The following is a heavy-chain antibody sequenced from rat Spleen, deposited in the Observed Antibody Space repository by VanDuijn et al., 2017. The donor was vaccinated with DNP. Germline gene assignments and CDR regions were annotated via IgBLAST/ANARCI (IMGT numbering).Heavy chain of an antibody. Sequence: EVQLVESGGGLVQPGRSLKLSCAASGFTFSDYNMAWVRQAPKKGLEWVATIIYDGSSAFYGDSVKGRFTISRDDAKNTLYLQMDSLRPEDTATYYCVTGVYGGDYWGQGVMVTVSS. J-gene: IGHJ2*01. CDR3: VTGVYGGDY. V-gene: IGHV5S10*01. CDR2: IIYDGSSA. D-gene: IGHD1-11*01. CDR1: GFTFSDYN.